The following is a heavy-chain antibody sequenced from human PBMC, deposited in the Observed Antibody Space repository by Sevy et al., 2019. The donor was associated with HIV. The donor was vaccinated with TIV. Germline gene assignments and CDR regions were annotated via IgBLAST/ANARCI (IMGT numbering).Heavy chain of an antibody. CDR1: GHAFTAYY. V-gene: IGHV1-2*02. CDR3: STPEAPRSGGSCLDLDY. D-gene: IGHD2-15*01. J-gene: IGHJ4*02. CDR2: INPVNGAT. Sequence: ASVKVSCKATGHAFTAYYVHWVRQAPGEGLEWMGWINPVNGATNFAQKFQGRVTMTSDMSITTTYMELSSLTSDDTAIYYCSTPEAPRSGGSCLDLDYWGQGTLVTVSS.